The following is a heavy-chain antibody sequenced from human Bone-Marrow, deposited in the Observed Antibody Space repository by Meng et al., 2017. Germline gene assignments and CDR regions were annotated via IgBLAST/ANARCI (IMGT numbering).Heavy chain of an antibody. J-gene: IGHJ6*02. D-gene: IGHD2-15*01. V-gene: IGHV1-69*06. CDR1: GGTFSTYA. CDR2: IIPIFGTT. Sequence: SVKVSCKASGGTFSTYAINWVRQAPGQGLEWMGGIIPIFGTTNFAQKFQGRVTITADKSTSTAYMELSSLRSEDTAMYYCARGYCSGGSCRNYFYYGMDVCGQVITV. CDR3: ARGYCSGGSCRNYFYYGMDV.